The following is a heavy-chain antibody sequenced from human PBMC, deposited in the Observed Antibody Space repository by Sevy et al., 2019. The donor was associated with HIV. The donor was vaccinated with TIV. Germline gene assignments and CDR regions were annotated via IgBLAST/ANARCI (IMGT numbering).Heavy chain of an antibody. D-gene: IGHD1-26*01. CDR2: ISHDGGTQ. CDR3: ARDLAGLVGATKYYYYYYGMDV. J-gene: IGHJ6*02. Sequence: GGSLRLSCVGSGFTFSSYSFNWVRLAPGKGLEWVSLISHDGGTQFFADSVKGRFTISRDNSKNTLYLQMNSLRAEDTAVYYCARDLAGLVGATKYYYYYYGMDVWGQGTTVTVSS. CDR1: GFTFSSYS. V-gene: IGHV3-30*04.